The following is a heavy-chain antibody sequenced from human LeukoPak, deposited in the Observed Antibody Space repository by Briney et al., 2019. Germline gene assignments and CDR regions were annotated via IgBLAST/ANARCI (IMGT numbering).Heavy chain of an antibody. CDR3: ASRGGDSSSSLYGMDV. V-gene: IGHV3-74*01. CDR2: INSDGSST. D-gene: IGHD6-6*01. J-gene: IGHJ6*02. CDR1: GFTFSSYW. Sequence: GGSLRLSCAASGFTFSSYWMHWVRQAPGKGLVWVSRINSDGSSTSYADSVKGRFAISRDNAKNTLYLQMNSLRAEDTAVYYCASRGGDSSSSLYGMDVWGQGTTVTVSS.